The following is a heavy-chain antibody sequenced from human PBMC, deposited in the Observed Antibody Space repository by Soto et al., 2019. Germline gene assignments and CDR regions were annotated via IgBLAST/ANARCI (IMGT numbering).Heavy chain of an antibody. J-gene: IGHJ5*02. CDR2: IYYSGST. CDR1: GGSISSSSYY. Sequence: SETLSLTCIVSGGSISSSSYYWGWIRQPPGKGLEWIGSIYYSGSTYYNPSLKSRVTISVDTSKNQFSLKLSSVTAADTAVFYCERHRARNWLDPCGQGTLVTVST. V-gene: IGHV4-39*01. CDR3: ERHRARNWLDP. D-gene: IGHD6-6*01.